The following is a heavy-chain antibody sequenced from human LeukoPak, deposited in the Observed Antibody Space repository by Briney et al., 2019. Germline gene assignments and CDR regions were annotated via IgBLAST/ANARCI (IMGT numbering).Heavy chain of an antibody. J-gene: IGHJ5*02. CDR2: INHSGST. Sequence: SETLSLTCAVYGGXFSGYYCSWIRQPPGKGLEWIGEINHSGSTNYNPSLKSRVTISVDTSKNQFSLKLSSVTAADTAVYYCARTFRVGAQQLVRRGGWFDPWGQGTLVTVSS. V-gene: IGHV4-34*01. CDR1: GGXFSGYY. D-gene: IGHD6-13*01. CDR3: ARTFRVGAQQLVRRGGWFDP.